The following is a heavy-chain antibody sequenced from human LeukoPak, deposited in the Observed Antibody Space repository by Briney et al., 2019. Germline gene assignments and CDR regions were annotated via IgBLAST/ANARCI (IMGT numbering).Heavy chain of an antibody. V-gene: IGHV1-69*01. CDR3: AREMVRGVINY. D-gene: IGHD3-10*01. Sequence: SVRVSCKASGGTFSSYAISWVRQAPGQGLEWMGGIIPIFGTANYAQKFQGRVTITADESASTAYMELSSLRSEDTAVYYCAREMVRGVINYWGQGTLVTVSS. CDR1: GGTFSSYA. CDR2: IIPIFGTA. J-gene: IGHJ4*02.